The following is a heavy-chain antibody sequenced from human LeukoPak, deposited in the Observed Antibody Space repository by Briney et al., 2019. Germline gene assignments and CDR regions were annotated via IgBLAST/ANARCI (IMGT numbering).Heavy chain of an antibody. V-gene: IGHV1-2*04. CDR2: INPNSGGT. D-gene: IGHD1-26*01. CDR1: GYTFTGYY. J-gene: IGHJ3*02. CDR3: ASEGGGSSSEAFDI. Sequence: ASVKVSCKASGYTFTGYYMHWVRQAPGQGLEWMGWINPNSGGTNYAQKFQGWVTMTRDTSISTAYMELSRLRSDDTAVYYCASEGGGSSSEAFDIWGQGTMVTVSS.